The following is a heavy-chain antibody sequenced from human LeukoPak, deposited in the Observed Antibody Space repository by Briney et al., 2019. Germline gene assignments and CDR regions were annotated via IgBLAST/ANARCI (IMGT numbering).Heavy chain of an antibody. CDR3: AKIGGWGTSPETRY. CDR1: GFNFSSYA. CDR2: ISKDGNSQ. D-gene: IGHD3-10*01. V-gene: IGHV3-30*04. Sequence: PGGSLRLSCAASGFNFSSYALDWVRQAPGKGLEWVAVISKDGNSQNYADSVKGRLTLSRDNSKSTLYLQMNSLRPADTAMYYCAKIGGWGTSPETRYWGQGTLVTVSS. J-gene: IGHJ4*02.